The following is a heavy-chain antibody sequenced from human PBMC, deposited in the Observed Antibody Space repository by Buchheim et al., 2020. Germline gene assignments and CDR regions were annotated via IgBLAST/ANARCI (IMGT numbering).Heavy chain of an antibody. V-gene: IGHV3-7*04. CDR3: VRASSTVRAYYYGMDV. D-gene: IGHD4-11*01. CDR2: IKQDGSEK. CDR1: GFMFSTYW. Sequence: EVQLVESGGVLVQPGGSLRLSCAASGFMFSTYWMSWVRQAPGKGLEWVANIKQDGSEKNYVDSVEGRFTISRDNAKNSLDLQMTSLRVEDTGVYFCVRASSTVRAYYYGMDVWGQGPT. J-gene: IGHJ6*02.